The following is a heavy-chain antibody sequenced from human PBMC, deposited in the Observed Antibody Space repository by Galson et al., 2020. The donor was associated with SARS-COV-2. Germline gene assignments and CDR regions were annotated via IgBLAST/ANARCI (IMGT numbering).Heavy chain of an antibody. J-gene: IGHJ6*02. D-gene: IGHD3-9*01. CDR3: ARDGDILTGYGYYYGVDV. CDR1: GGSIRRSSYY. Sequence: SETLSLTCPVSGGSIRRSSYYWGWIRQAPGKGLEWIGSLSYSGSTYYNPSLKSRVTISIDTSKNQFSLKLTSATAADTAVYYCARDGDILTGYGYYYGVDVWGQGTTVTVSS. V-gene: IGHV4-39*07. CDR2: LSYSGST.